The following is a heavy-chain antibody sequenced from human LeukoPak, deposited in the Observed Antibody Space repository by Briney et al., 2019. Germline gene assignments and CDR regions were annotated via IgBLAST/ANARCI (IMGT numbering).Heavy chain of an antibody. V-gene: IGHV4-30-4*08. CDR1: GGSISGGDYY. CDR3: ARAQTSDYDFWSGYPDAFDI. CDR2: IYYSGST. J-gene: IGHJ3*02. Sequence: SETLSLTSTVSGGSISGGDYYWSWIRQPPGKGLEWIGYIYYSGSTYYNPSLKSRVTISVDTSKNQFSLKLSSVTAADTAVYYCARAQTSDYDFWSGYPDAFDIWGQGTMVTVSS. D-gene: IGHD3-3*01.